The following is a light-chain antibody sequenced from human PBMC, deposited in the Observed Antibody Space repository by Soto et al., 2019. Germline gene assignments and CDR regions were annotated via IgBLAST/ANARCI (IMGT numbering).Light chain of an antibody. CDR3: SSYTSSTTLYV. CDR2: EVT. V-gene: IGLV2-14*01. CDR1: SSDVGGYNY. Sequence: QSALTQPASVSGSPGQSIIISCTGTSSDVGGYNYVSWYQQHPGKAPKLMIYEVTTRPSGVSDRFSGSQSGNTASLTISGLQAEDEADYYCSSYTSSTTLYVFGTGTKVTVL. J-gene: IGLJ1*01.